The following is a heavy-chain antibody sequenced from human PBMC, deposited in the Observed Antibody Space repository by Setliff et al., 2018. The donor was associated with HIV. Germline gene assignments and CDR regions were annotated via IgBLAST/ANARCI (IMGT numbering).Heavy chain of an antibody. Sequence: GGSLRLSCAASGFTFNTYAMNWVRQAPGKGLEWVGFIRSKAYGGTTEYAASVKGRFTISRDDSKSIAYLQMNSLKTEDTAVYYCTRDEADYDILTGYSAPYYYYGMDVWGQGTTVTVSS. D-gene: IGHD3-9*01. V-gene: IGHV3-49*04. CDR1: GFTFNTYA. CDR3: TRDEADYDILTGYSAPYYYYGMDV. J-gene: IGHJ6*02. CDR2: IRSKAYGGTT.